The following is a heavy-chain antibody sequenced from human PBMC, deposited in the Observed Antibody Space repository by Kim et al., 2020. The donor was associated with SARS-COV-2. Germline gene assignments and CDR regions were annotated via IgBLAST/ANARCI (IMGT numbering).Heavy chain of an antibody. D-gene: IGHD5-12*01. CDR1: GFPFISSS. Sequence: GGSLRLSCAASGFPFISSSMLWILQAAGKGLEWVSYISSSSSYTNYADSVKGRFTISRDNAKNSLYLQMNSLRAEDTAVYYCARVPVGYNYVKSLDYWGQGTLVTVSS. V-gene: IGHV3-11*05. J-gene: IGHJ4*02. CDR3: ARVPVGYNYVKSLDY. CDR2: ISSSSSYT.